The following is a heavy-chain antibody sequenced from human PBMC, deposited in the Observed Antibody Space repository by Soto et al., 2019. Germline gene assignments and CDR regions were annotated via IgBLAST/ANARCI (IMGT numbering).Heavy chain of an antibody. CDR3: ARATGAAAAGTGFDY. CDR1: GYTFTGYY. J-gene: IGHJ4*02. V-gene: IGHV1-69*04. CDR2: IIPILGIA. D-gene: IGHD6-13*01. Sequence: SVKVSCKASGYTFTGYYMHWVRQAPGQGLEWMGRIIPILGIANYAQKFQGRVTITADKSTSTAYMELSSLRSEDTAVYYCARATGAAAAGTGFDYWGQGTLVTV.